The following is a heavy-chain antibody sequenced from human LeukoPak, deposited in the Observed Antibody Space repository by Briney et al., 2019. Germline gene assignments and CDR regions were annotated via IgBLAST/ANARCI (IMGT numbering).Heavy chain of an antibody. CDR1: GGSFSGYY. V-gene: IGHV4-34*01. CDR3: ARGVVPAAICPRGLWKSSWCVRVYYFDY. J-gene: IGHJ4*02. Sequence: PSETLSLTCAVYGGSFSGYYWSWIRQPPGKGLEWIGEINHSGSTNYNPSLKSRVTISVDASKNQFSLKLSSVTAADTAVYYCARGVVPAAICPRGLWKSSWCVRVYYFDYWGQGTLVTVSS. CDR2: INHSGST. D-gene: IGHD2-2*01.